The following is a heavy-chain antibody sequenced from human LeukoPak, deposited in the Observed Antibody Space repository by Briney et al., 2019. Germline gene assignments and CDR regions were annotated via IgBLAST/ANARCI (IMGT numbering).Heavy chain of an antibody. CDR1: GGSISSGDYY. D-gene: IGHD4-17*01. J-gene: IGHJ4*02. Sequence: SETLSLTCTVSGGSISSGDYYWSWIRQPPGKGLEWIGYIYYSGSTCYNPSLQSRVIISVDTYKNQFSLKLTSVTAADTAVYYCARALYSMTTVTTEYWFDYWGQGTLVTVSS. CDR3: ARALYSMTTVTTEYWFDY. V-gene: IGHV4-30-4*01. CDR2: IYYSGST.